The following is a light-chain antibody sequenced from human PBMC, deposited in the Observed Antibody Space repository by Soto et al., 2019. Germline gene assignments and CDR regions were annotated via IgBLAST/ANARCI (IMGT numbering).Light chain of an antibody. CDR2: GAS. Sequence: EIVLTQSPATLSLSPGERATLSCRASQSFSSNLAWYQQKPGQAPRLLIYGASTRATGVPARFSGSGSGTEFTLTISSLQSEDFAVYYCQQYNNWPRTFGQGTRLEV. J-gene: IGKJ5*01. V-gene: IGKV3-15*01. CDR3: QQYNNWPRT. CDR1: QSFSSN.